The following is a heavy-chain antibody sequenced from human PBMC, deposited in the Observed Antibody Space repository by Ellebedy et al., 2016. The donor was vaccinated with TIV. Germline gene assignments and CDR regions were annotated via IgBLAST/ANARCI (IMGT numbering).Heavy chain of an antibody. CDR1: GGTFSSYA. CDR2: IIPILGIA. Sequence: AASVKVSCKASGGTFSSYAISWVRQAPGQGLEWMGRIIPILGIANYAQKFQGRVTINTDKSTSTAYMELRSLRSEETAVYYCARDRDSSSWYFGGYYYYGMDVWGQGTTVTVSS. CDR3: ARDRDSSSWYFGGYYYYGMDV. D-gene: IGHD6-13*01. V-gene: IGHV1-69*04. J-gene: IGHJ6*02.